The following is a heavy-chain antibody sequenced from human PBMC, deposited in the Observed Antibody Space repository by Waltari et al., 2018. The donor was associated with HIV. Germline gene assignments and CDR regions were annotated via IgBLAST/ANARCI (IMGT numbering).Heavy chain of an antibody. CDR1: GFSFSIYA. D-gene: IGHD6-13*01. V-gene: IGHV3-23*01. Sequence: EVQLLESGGGLVQPGGSLRLSCRASGFSFSIYAMNWVRQAPGKGLEWVSGMSGSGDNRYYADYVKGRFTISRDNSKNKVFLQMKSLRPEDTAFYYCTKDPVTAVGNINWFDPWGQGTLVTVSS. CDR2: MSGSGDNR. J-gene: IGHJ5*02. CDR3: TKDPVTAVGNINWFDP.